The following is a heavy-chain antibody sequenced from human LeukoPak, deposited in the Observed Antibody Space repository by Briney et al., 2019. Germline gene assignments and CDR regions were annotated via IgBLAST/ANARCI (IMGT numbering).Heavy chain of an antibody. CDR3: AKTGPYDAFDI. Sequence: GGSLRLSCAASGFNFDDYTIHWVRQVPGKGLEWVSLINRRGHTYYADSVKGRFTISRDNSKNTLYLQMNSLRAEDTAVYYCAKTGPYDAFDIWGQGTMVTVSS. J-gene: IGHJ3*02. V-gene: IGHV3-43*01. CDR1: GFNFDDYT. CDR2: INRRGHT. D-gene: IGHD1-14*01.